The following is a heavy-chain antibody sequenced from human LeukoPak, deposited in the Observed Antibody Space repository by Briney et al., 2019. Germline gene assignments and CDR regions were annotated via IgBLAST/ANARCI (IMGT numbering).Heavy chain of an antibody. CDR2: IYHSGST. Sequence: PSETLSLTCTVSGYSISSGYYWGWIRQPPGKGLEWIGSIYHSGSTNYNPSLKSRVTISVDTSKNQFSLKLSSVTAADTAVYFCARAPHCTSTTCYYGGYYFDYWGQGTLVTVSS. CDR3: ARAPHCTSTTCYYGGYYFDY. J-gene: IGHJ4*02. V-gene: IGHV4-38-2*02. CDR1: GYSISSGYY. D-gene: IGHD2-2*01.